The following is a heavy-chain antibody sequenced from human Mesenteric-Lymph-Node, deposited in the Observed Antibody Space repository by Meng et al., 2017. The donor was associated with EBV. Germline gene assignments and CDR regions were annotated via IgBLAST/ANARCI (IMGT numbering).Heavy chain of an antibody. D-gene: IGHD5-12*01. J-gene: IGHJ4*02. CDR2: INHSGST. V-gene: IGHV4-34*01. CDR1: VESVSGYY. CDR3: ASALPGLPHDS. Sequence: GQLQGSAPGLVKPPGTLSLTCAFLVESVSGYYWTGIRQPPGKGLEWIGKINHSGSTNYNPSRKSRVIISVDAAKNQFSRKLSSVSAADTAVYYCASALPGLPHDSWGQGTLVTVSS.